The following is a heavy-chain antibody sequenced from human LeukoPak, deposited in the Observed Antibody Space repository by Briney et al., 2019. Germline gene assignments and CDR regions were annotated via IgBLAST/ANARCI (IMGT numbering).Heavy chain of an antibody. D-gene: IGHD4-17*01. V-gene: IGHV3-20*04. CDR1: GFTFDDYG. CDR2: IDWNGGST. Sequence: PGGSLRLSCAASGFTFDDYGMSWVRQAPGKGLEWVSAIDWNGGSTGYADSVKGRFTISRDNAENSLYLQMNSLRAEDTALYYCARVRPAITTVTTGEDYWGQGTLVTVSS. CDR3: ARVRPAITTVTTGEDY. J-gene: IGHJ4*02.